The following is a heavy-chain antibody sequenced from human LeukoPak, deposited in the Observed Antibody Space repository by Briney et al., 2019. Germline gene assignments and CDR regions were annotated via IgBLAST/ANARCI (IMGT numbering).Heavy chain of an antibody. CDR3: ARDRASGWYRGDYDY. Sequence: GGSLRLSCAASGFTLDDYGMRWVRQAPGKGVEWVSGISWSGSSTDYADSVKGRFTTSRDNAKNSLYLQLNSLRAEDTAFYYCARDRASGWYRGDYDYWGQGTLVTVSS. CDR2: ISWSGSST. V-gene: IGHV3-20*04. CDR1: GFTLDDYG. D-gene: IGHD6-19*01. J-gene: IGHJ4*02.